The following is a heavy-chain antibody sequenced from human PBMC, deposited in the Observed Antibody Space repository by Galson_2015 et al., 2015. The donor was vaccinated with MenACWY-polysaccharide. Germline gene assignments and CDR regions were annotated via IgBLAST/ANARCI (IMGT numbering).Heavy chain of an antibody. CDR1: GFTFSSYG. Sequence: SLRLSCAASGFTFSSYGMHWVRQAPGKGLEWLAFIRADGSKKYYADSAKGRFTISRDDSKNTLYLQMDSLRAEDTAVYFCAKKASSSRYYFDYWGQGALVTVSS. CDR3: AKKASSSRYYFDY. V-gene: IGHV3-30*02. D-gene: IGHD6-6*01. CDR2: IRADGSKK. J-gene: IGHJ4*02.